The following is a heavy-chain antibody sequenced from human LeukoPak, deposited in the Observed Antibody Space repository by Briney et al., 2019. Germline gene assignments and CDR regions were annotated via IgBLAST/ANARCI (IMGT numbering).Heavy chain of an antibody. CDR2: ISAGGGT. V-gene: IGHV3-23*01. J-gene: IGHJ4*02. CDR1: GFTFSSYA. CDR3: ATQSLSLHGSGSGPLDY. Sequence: PGGSLRLSCAASGFTFSSYAMNWVRQAPGKGLEWVSGISAGGGTYYADSVKGRFTISRDNSKNTLYLQMNSLRGEDTAVFYCATQSLSLHGSGSGPLDYWGQGTLVTVSS. D-gene: IGHD3-10*01.